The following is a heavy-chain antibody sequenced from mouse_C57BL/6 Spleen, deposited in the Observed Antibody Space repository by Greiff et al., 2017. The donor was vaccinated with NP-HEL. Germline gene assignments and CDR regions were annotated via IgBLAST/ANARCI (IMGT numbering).Heavy chain of an antibody. CDR3: TLTTVVEYYFDY. CDR1: GYTFTDYE. J-gene: IGHJ2*01. D-gene: IGHD1-1*01. CDR2: IDPETGGT. V-gene: IGHV1-15*01. Sequence: QVQLQQSGAELVRPGASVTLSCKASGYTFTDYEMHWVKQTPVHGLEWIGAIDPETGGTAYNQKFKGKAILTAAQSSRTAYMELRSLTSEDSSVYYCTLTTVVEYYFDYWGQSTTLTVSS.